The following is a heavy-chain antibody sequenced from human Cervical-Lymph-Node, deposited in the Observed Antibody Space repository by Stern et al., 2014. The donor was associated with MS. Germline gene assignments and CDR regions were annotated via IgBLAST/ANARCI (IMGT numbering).Heavy chain of an antibody. CDR2: VSYDGSDK. D-gene: IGHD3-22*01. J-gene: IGHJ4*02. CDR3: ARDPYDSSGYFPYYFDY. CDR1: GFSFGSYA. Sequence: VQLVESRGGVVQPGRSLRLSCAASGFSFGSYAMHWVRQAPGKVLEWVASVSYDGSDKYYTDSVKGRFTISRDESMSTLFLQMNSLRAEDTALYYCARDPYDSSGYFPYYFDYWGQGTLVTVSS. V-gene: IGHV3-30*04.